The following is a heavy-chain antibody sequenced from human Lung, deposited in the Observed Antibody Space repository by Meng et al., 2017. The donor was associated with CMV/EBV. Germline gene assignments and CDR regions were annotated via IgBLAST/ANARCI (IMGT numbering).Heavy chain of an antibody. D-gene: IGHD6-19*01. Sequence: PCAASGFSFSSSWMSWVRRAPGKGLEWVANIYQDGVEKYYVESVRGRFTISRVNAKNSLYLQMNSLRAEDTAVYFCAKEIDPAVAGNQGYFEYWXQGAXVTVSS. CDR3: AKEIDPAVAGNQGYFEY. CDR1: GFSFSSSW. J-gene: IGHJ4*02. V-gene: IGHV3-7*01. CDR2: IYQDGVEK.